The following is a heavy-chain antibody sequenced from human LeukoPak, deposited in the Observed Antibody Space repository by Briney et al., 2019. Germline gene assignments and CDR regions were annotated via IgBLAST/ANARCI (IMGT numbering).Heavy chain of an antibody. V-gene: IGHV1-69*13. J-gene: IGHJ6*03. D-gene: IGHD6-19*01. CDR3: AKEGGGAYSSGWYYYYYYMDV. CDR2: IIPIFGTA. CDR1: GGTFSSYA. Sequence: SVKVSCKASGGTFSSYAISWVRQAPGQGLEWMGGIIPIFGTANYAQKFQGRVTITADESTSTAYMELSSLRSEDTAVYYCAKEGGGAYSSGWYYYYYYMDVWGKGTTVTVSS.